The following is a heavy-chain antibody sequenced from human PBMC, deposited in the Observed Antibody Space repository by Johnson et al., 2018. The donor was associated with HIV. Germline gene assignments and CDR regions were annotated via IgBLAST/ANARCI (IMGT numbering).Heavy chain of an antibody. V-gene: IGHV3-74*01. D-gene: IGHD2-21*01. CDR3: TRGRHSLDAFDV. Sequence: VQLVESGGGLVQPGGSLRLSCAASGFTFSTYWMNWVRQAPGKGLVWVSRLNSDGSRTDYADSVKGRFTIPRDNAKNTLYLQMNSLRAEDTAVYYCTRGRHSLDAFDVWGQGTMVTVSS. J-gene: IGHJ3*01. CDR1: GFTFSTYW. CDR2: LNSDGSRT.